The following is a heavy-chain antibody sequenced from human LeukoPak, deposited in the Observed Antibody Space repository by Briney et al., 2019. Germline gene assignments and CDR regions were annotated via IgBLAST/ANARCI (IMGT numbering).Heavy chain of an antibody. CDR1: GGSFSGYY. D-gene: IGHD6-13*01. J-gene: IGHJ6*03. V-gene: IGHV4-34*01. Sequence: PSETLSLTCAVYGGSFSGYYWSWIRQPPGKGLEWIGEINHSGSTNYNPSLKSRVTISVDTSKNQFSLKLSSVTAADTAVYYCARGISSSWYAYYYYYMDVWGKGTTVTVS. CDR2: INHSGST. CDR3: ARGISSSWYAYYYYYMDV.